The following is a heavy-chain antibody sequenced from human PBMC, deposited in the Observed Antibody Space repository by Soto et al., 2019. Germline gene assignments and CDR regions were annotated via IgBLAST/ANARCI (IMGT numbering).Heavy chain of an antibody. Sequence: QVQLLESGGGLVKPGGSLRLSCAASGFTFSDYLMSWIRQAPGKGLECVSYISTSGGSTYYADSVKGPFTISRDNAQNSLYLQMNSLRAEATAVYYCAREGPMLRGVIKEDYWSHGTLVTGSS. CDR2: ISTSGGST. V-gene: IGHV3-11*01. CDR1: GFTFSDYL. CDR3: AREGPMLRGVIKEDY. D-gene: IGHD3-10*01. J-gene: IGHJ4*01.